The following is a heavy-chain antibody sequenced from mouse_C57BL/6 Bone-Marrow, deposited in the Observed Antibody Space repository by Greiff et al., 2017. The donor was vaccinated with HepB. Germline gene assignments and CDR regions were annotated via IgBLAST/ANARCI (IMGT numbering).Heavy chain of an antibody. CDR3: ARHGSSYGRYFDV. V-gene: IGHV1-54*01. CDR1: GYAFTNYL. Sequence: VQGVESGAELVRPGPSVKVSCKASGYAFTNYLIEWVKQRPGQGLEWIGVINPGSGGTNYNEKFKGKATLTADKSSSTAYMQLSSLTSEDSAVYFCARHGSSYGRYFDVWGTGTTVTVSS. CDR2: INPGSGGT. D-gene: IGHD1-1*01. J-gene: IGHJ1*03.